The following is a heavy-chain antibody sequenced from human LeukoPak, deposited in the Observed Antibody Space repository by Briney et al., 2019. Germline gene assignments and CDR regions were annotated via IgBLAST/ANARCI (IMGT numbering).Heavy chain of an antibody. Sequence: GGCLRLSWAASVDAFSSFAMSWVRKAPWKGLEWVLAIRDPATSTYYADSVKGRFTISRDNSKNTLYLEMNSLRAEDTAIYYCAKDFLRWGSGWSGGLDYWGQGTLVTVSS. CDR2: IRDPATST. CDR1: VDAFSSFA. D-gene: IGHD6-19*01. V-gene: IGHV3-23*01. CDR3: AKDFLRWGSGWSGGLDY. J-gene: IGHJ4*02.